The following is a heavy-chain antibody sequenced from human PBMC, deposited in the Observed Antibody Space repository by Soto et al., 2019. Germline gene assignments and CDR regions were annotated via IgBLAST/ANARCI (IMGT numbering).Heavy chain of an antibody. CDR3: ARAIYGDWCTINDYYYYAIDV. Sequence: QPGGSLRLSCAVSGFTFSTYDMNWVRQAPGKGLEWVSYISSGSSRIFYAASVKGRFTISRDNAENSLYLQMNSLRDEDTGVYYCARAIYGDWCTINDYYYYAIDVWGQGILVTVSS. CDR1: GFTFSTYD. D-gene: IGHD4-17*01. CDR2: ISSGSSRI. J-gene: IGHJ6*02. V-gene: IGHV3-48*02.